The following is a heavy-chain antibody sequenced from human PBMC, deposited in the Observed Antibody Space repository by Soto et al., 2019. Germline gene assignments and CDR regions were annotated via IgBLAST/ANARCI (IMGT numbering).Heavy chain of an antibody. J-gene: IGHJ3*02. Sequence: PVGSLRLSCAASGFTFSSYAMHWVRQAPGKGLEWVAVISYDGSNKYYADSVKGRFTISRDNSKNTLYLQMNSLRAEDTAVYYCAGDRWNTAMVMTDAFDIWGQGTMVTVSS. D-gene: IGHD5-18*01. V-gene: IGHV3-30-3*01. CDR3: AGDRWNTAMVMTDAFDI. CDR2: ISYDGSNK. CDR1: GFTFSSYA.